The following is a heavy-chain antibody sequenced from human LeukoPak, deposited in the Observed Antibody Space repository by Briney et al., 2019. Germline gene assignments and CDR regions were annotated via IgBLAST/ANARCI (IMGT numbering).Heavy chain of an antibody. CDR1: GFTFSSYW. CDR3: ARGDTAMVRVYFDY. V-gene: IGHV3-7*01. J-gene: IGHJ4*02. Sequence: GGSLRLSCVASGFTFSSYWMSWVRQAPGKGLEWVANIKKDGSEKYYVDSVKGRFTISRDNAKTSLYLQMNSLRAEDTAVYYCARGDTAMVRVYFDYWGQGTLVTVSS. D-gene: IGHD5-18*01. CDR2: IKKDGSEK.